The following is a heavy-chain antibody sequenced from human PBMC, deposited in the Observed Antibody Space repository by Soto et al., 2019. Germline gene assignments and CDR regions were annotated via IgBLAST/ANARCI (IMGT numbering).Heavy chain of an antibody. V-gene: IGHV4-34*01. D-gene: IGHD3-10*01. Sequence: PSETLSLTCAVYGGSFSGYYWSWIRQPPGKGLEWIGEINHSGSTNYNPSLKSRVTISVDTSKNQFSLKLSSVTAADTAVYYCARGRGFGLLWFGELLSQTPFDYWGQGTLVTVSS. CDR1: GGSFSGYY. J-gene: IGHJ4*02. CDR2: INHSGST. CDR3: ARGRGFGLLWFGELLSQTPFDY.